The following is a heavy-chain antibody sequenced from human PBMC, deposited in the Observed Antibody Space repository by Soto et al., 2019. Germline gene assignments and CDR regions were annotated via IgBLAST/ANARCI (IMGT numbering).Heavy chain of an antibody. J-gene: IGHJ4*02. V-gene: IGHV4-31*03. CDR3: ARLDVAYGDYVIWDY. Sequence: SETLSLTCTVSGDSINSGGYYWTWIRQHPGKGLEWIGYINYSGTTYYKPSLKSRVIISIDTSKTQFSLKVSSVTAADTAVYYCARLDVAYGDYVIWDYWGQGTLVTVSS. CDR2: INYSGTT. D-gene: IGHD4-17*01. CDR1: GDSINSGGYY.